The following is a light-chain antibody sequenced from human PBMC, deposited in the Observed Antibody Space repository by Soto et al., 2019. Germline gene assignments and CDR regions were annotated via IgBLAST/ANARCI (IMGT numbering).Light chain of an antibody. CDR1: QSVSSSY. V-gene: IGKV3-20*01. CDR3: QQSSSTLFT. Sequence: EIVLTQSPGTLSLSLGERATLSCRASQSVSSSYLAWYQQKPGQAPRLLIYGASSRATGIPDRFSGSGSGTDFSLTISRLEPEDFATYYCQQSSSTLFTFGPGTSVDI. J-gene: IGKJ3*01. CDR2: GAS.